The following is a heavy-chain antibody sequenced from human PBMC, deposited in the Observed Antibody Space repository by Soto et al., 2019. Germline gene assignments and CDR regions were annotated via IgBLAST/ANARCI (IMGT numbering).Heavy chain of an antibody. CDR2: ISAYNGNT. D-gene: IGHD2-2*01. Sequence: ASVNVSFKASGYTFTSYGISWVRQAPGQGLGLMGWISAYNGNTNYAQKLQGRVTMTTDTSTSTAYMELRSLRSDEKEVYYCAVPRVVPRGYDYHGMDDWGQGTRVTVSS. J-gene: IGHJ6*02. CDR3: AVPRVVPRGYDYHGMDD. CDR1: GYTFTSYG. V-gene: IGHV1-18*01.